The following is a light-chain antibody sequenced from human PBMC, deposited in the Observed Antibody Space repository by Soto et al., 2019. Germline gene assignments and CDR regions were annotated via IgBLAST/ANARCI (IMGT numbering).Light chain of an antibody. CDR3: QQHTHWPWT. V-gene: IGKV3D-15*01. J-gene: IGKJ1*01. CDR2: GAS. CDR1: QSISDS. Sequence: EFVMTQSPVTLSVSPGARATLSCRASQSISDSLAWYQQKPGQAPRLLIHGASTRATGIPARFSGSGSGTDFTLTISSLQPEDFAVYYCQQHTHWPWTFGQGTQVHIK.